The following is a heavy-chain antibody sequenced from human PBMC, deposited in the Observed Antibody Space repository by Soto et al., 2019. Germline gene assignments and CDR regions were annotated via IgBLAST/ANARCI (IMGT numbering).Heavy chain of an antibody. V-gene: IGHV3-33*01. CDR2: IWFDGNNK. CDR1: GFTFSAHG. Sequence: GGSLRLSCAASGFTFSAHGMHWVRQAPGKGLEWVAVIWFDGNNKYYADSVKGRFTISRDNSKNTVNLQMNSLRAEDTAVYYCARDIIHDSSGAFDYWGQGTQVTVS. J-gene: IGHJ4*02. CDR3: ARDIIHDSSGAFDY. D-gene: IGHD3-22*01.